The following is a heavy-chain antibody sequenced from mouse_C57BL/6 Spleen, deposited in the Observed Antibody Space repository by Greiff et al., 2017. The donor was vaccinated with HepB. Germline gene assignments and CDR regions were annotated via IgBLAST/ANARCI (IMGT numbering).Heavy chain of an antibody. V-gene: IGHV14-3*01. Sequence: VHVKQSVAELVRPGASVKLSCTASGFNIKNTYMHWVKQRPEQGLEWIGRIDPANGNTKYAPKFQGKATITADTPSNTAYLQLSSLTSEHTAIYYCARRDYGSHWYFDVWGTGTTVTVSS. J-gene: IGHJ1*03. CDR2: IDPANGNT. CDR1: GFNIKNTY. CDR3: ARRDYGSHWYFDV. D-gene: IGHD1-1*01.